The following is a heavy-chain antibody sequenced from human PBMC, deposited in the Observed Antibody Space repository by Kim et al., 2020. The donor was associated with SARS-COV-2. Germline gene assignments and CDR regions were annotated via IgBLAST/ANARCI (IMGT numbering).Heavy chain of an antibody. Sequence: YNPSLKRRVTISVDTSKNQFSLKLSSVTAADTAVYYCARAVRGAAEYFQHWGQGTLVTVSS. D-gene: IGHD3-10*01. V-gene: IGHV4-31*02. CDR3: ARAVRGAAEYFQH. J-gene: IGHJ1*01.